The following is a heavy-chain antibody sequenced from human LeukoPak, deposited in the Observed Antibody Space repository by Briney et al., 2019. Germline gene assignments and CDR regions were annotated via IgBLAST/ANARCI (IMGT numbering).Heavy chain of an antibody. CDR3: ARRGAAFDY. D-gene: IGHD2-15*01. CDR2: IKQDGSEK. J-gene: IGHJ4*02. V-gene: IGHV3-7*01. CDR1: GFTFSSYW. Sequence: GGSLRLSCAASGFTFSSYWISWVRQAPGKGLEWVANIKQDGSEKYYVDSVKGRFTISRDNAKNSLYLQMNSLRAEDTAVYYCARRGAAFDYWGQGTLVTVSS.